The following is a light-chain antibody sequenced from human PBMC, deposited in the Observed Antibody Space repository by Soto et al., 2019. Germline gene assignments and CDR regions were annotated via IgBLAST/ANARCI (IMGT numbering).Light chain of an antibody. CDR1: GSDIGANNL. V-gene: IGLV2-14*02. CDR3: SSYTSSSPYV. CDR2: EVT. J-gene: IGLJ1*01. Sequence: QSALTQPASVSGSPGQSITISCAGGGSDIGANNLVSWYQQHPGTVPRLLIFEVTKRPTGISSRFSGSKSGNTASLTISGLQTEDEADYYCSSYTSSSPYVFGTGTKLTVL.